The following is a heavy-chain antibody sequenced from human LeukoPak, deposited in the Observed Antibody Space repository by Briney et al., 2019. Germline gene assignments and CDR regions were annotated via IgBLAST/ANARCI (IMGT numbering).Heavy chain of an antibody. CDR2: IKEDGSEK. CDR1: GFTFSSYW. J-gene: IGHJ4*02. V-gene: IGHV3-7*01. CDR3: ARDRGYDSADH. Sequence: PGGPLRLSCAASGFTFSSYWMRWVRQAPGKGLEWVANIKEDGSEKYYLDSVKGRFTVSRDNARNSLYLQMNSLRVEDTAVYYCARDRGYDSADHWGQGTLVTVSS. D-gene: IGHD5-12*01.